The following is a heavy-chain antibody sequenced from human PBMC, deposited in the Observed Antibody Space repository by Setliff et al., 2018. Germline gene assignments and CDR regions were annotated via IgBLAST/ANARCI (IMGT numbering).Heavy chain of an antibody. CDR3: ARGPSGRSSATSRYYFYMDV. Sequence: SVKVSCKAFGGTFSNSAINWVRQAPGRGLEWMGGIIPIRGAADYAQKFQGKVIITADGSTSTAYMELTSLRSDDAAVYYCARGPSGRSSATSRYYFYMDVWGKGTTVTVSS. D-gene: IGHD6-19*01. J-gene: IGHJ6*03. V-gene: IGHV1-69*13. CDR1: GGTFSNSA. CDR2: IIPIRGAA.